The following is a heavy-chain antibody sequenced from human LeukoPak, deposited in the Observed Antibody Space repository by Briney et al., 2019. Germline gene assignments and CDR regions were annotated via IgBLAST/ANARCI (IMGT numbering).Heavy chain of an antibody. Sequence: SETLSLTCTVSGGSISSSSYYWGCIRQPPGKGLECIGSIYYSGSTYYNPSLKSRVTISVDTSKNQFSLKLSSVTAADTAVYYCASTPARITIFGVVLSDYYYYYMDVWGKGTTVTVSS. V-gene: IGHV4-39*07. J-gene: IGHJ6*03. D-gene: IGHD3-3*01. CDR1: GGSISSSSYY. CDR2: IYYSGST. CDR3: ASTPARITIFGVVLSDYYYYYMDV.